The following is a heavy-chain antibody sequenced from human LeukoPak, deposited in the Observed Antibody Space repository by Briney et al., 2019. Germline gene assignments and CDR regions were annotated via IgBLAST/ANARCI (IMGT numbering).Heavy chain of an antibody. CDR1: GHSIGSAYY. CDR3: ARNKQIDA. Sequence: SETLSLTCAVSGHSIGSAYYWGWIRQPPGKGLEWIGSMSPSGDTYHNPSLKSRVTMSIDTSENQFSLKLNSVTAADTAVYYRARNKQIDAWGQGTLVTVSS. D-gene: IGHD1/OR15-1a*01. V-gene: IGHV4-38-2*01. CDR2: MSPSGDT. J-gene: IGHJ5*02.